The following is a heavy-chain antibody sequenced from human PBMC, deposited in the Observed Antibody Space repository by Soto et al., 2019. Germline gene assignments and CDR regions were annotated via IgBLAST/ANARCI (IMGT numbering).Heavy chain of an antibody. D-gene: IGHD4-17*01. CDR3: ARSHDSGDVDY. CDR2: VTPNSGNT. CDR1: GYIFNNYN. V-gene: IGHV1-8*01. Sequence: ASVKVSCKSSGYIFNNYNINWVRQATGQGLEWMGSVTPNSGNTLYAQKFQGRVTMTRTTSISTAYMELSSLTFDDTALYYCARSHDSGDVDYWGQGTLVTVSS. J-gene: IGHJ4*02.